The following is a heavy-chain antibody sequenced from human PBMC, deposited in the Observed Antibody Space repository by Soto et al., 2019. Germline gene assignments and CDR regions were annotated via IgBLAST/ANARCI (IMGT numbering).Heavy chain of an antibody. Sequence: QVQLVQSGAEVKKPGASVKVSCKASGYTFTTYYIHWVRQAPGQGPEWMGIVNPSGDSTKYAQKLQGRLTMTRDTSTSTVYVELGSLRSEDTAVYYCAMAVVGYNWFDPWGQGTLVTVSS. CDR3: AMAVVGYNWFDP. CDR1: GYTFTTYY. J-gene: IGHJ5*02. V-gene: IGHV1-46*03. CDR2: VNPSGDST. D-gene: IGHD6-19*01.